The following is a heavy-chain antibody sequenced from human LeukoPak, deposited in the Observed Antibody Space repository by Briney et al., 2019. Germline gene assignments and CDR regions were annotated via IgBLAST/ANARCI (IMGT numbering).Heavy chain of an antibody. CDR1: GFTFSSYG. Sequence: PGGSLRLSCAASGFTFSSYGMHWVRQAPGKGLEWVAVIWYDGSNKYYADSVKGRFTISRDNSKNTLYLQMNSLRAEDTAVYYCAGEPDIVVVPAHGMDVWGQGTTVTVSS. D-gene: IGHD2-2*01. CDR2: IWYDGSNK. J-gene: IGHJ6*02. V-gene: IGHV3-33*08. CDR3: AGEPDIVVVPAHGMDV.